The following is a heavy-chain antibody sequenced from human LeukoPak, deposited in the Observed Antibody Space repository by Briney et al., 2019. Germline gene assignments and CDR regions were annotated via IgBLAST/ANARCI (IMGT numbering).Heavy chain of an antibody. CDR3: ARRTPLRAFDI. CDR2: VSSSGSGSTI. V-gene: IGHV3-11*01. CDR1: GCSFSDYA. Sequence: PGGSLRLPCAASGCSFSDYAMSWIRQAPGKGLEWILYVSSSGSGSTIYYADSVKGRFTISRDNAKNSLYLQMNSLRADDTAVYYCARRTPLRAFDIWGQGTMVTVSS. J-gene: IGHJ3*02.